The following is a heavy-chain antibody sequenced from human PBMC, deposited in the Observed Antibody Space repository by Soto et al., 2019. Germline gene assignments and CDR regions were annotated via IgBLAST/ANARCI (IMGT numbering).Heavy chain of an antibody. D-gene: IGHD2-15*01. CDR2: ISAYNGNT. J-gene: IGHJ5*02. CDR1: GYTFTSYG. Sequence: ASVKVSCKASGYTFTSYGISWVRQAPGQGLEWMGWISAYNGNTNYAQKLQGRVTMTTDTSTSTAYMELRSLRSDDTAVYYCESDQSPFDSGRVVAATNWCDTWGQGTLVTVSS. CDR3: ESDQSPFDSGRVVAATNWCDT. V-gene: IGHV1-18*01.